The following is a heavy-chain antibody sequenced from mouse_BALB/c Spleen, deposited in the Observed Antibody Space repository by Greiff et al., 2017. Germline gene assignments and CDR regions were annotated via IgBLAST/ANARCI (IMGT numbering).Heavy chain of an antibody. CDR1: GFTFSSYA. CDR2: ISSGGST. D-gene: IGHD2-4*01. J-gene: IGHJ3*01. CDR3: ARDYYDYDPAWFAY. V-gene: IGHV5-6-5*01. Sequence: EVHLVESGGGLVKPGGSLKLSCAASGFTFSSYAMSWVRQTPEKRLEWVASISSGGSTYYPDSVKGRFTISRDNARNILYLQMSSLRSEDTAMYYCARDYYDYDPAWFAYWGQGTLVTVSA.